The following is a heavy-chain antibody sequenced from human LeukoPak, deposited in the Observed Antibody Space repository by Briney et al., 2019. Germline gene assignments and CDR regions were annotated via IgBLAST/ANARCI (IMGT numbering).Heavy chain of an antibody. D-gene: IGHD2-2*01. CDR1: GGSFSGYY. J-gene: IGHJ6*03. Sequence: SETLSLTCAVYGGSFSGYYWSWIRQPPGKGLEWIGEINHSGSTNYNPSLKSRVTISVDTSKNQFSLKLSSVTAADTAVYYCARALVVGDATRKYYYYMDVWGKGITVTVSS. CDR2: INHSGST. V-gene: IGHV4-34*01. CDR3: ARALVVGDATRKYYYYMDV.